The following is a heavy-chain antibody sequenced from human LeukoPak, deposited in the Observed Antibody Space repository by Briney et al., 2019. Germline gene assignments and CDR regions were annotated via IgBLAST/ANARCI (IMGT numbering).Heavy chain of an antibody. J-gene: IGHJ4*02. V-gene: IGHV3-23*01. Sequence: GGSLRLSCAASGLPFTTKAIAGAPRAPGRGWEGVSAIIGSGGSTYYADSVKGRFTISRDNSKNTLYLQMNSLRAEDTAVYYCAGASSNGVAIDATSFDLWGQGTRVIVSS. CDR1: GLPFTTKA. CDR2: IIGSGGST. D-gene: IGHD2-15*01. CDR3: AGASSNGVAIDATSFDL.